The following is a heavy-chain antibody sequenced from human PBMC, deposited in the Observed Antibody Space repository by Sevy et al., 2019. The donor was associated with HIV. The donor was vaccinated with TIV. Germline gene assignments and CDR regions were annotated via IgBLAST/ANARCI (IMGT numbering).Heavy chain of an antibody. CDR2: IKQDGSEK. Sequence: GGSLRLSCEASGFTFNSYWMSWVRQAPGKGLEWVANIKQDGSEKYYVDSVKGRFTISRDNAKNSLYLQLNSLRAEDTAVYYCARDSLYNWNDGVSWWCDPWGQGTLVTVSS. CDR1: GFTFNSYW. CDR3: ARDSLYNWNDGVSWWCDP. J-gene: IGHJ5*02. D-gene: IGHD1-1*01. V-gene: IGHV3-7*01.